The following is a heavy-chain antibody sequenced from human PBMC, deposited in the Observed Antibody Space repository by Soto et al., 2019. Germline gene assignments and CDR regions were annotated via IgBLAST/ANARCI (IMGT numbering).Heavy chain of an antibody. Sequence: PGGSLRLSCGASGFTFSSYAMIWVRQAPGKGLEWVSAISGSGGSTYYADSVKGRFTISRDNSKNTLYLQMNSLRAEDTAIYYCAKDRTTGVVKGRGMDVWGQGTTVTVSS. J-gene: IGHJ6*02. V-gene: IGHV3-23*01. CDR1: GFTFSSYA. CDR3: AKDRTTGVVKGRGMDV. CDR2: ISGSGGST. D-gene: IGHD3-3*01.